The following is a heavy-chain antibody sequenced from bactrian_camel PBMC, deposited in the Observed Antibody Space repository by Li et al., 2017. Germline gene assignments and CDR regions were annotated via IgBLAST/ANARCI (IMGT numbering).Heavy chain of an antibody. CDR1: GDTSTRRYC. D-gene: IGHD6*01. Sequence: DVQLVESGGGTVQIGGSLTLSCKIYGDTSTRRYCMGWFRQEPGKEREGVAAIEGDDGTRSYADSVEGRFTISQDNAKNTVYLQMNSLKPEDTAVYYCAAEGPGAVVGGIGDSRCSGQGTQVTVS. CDR2: IEGDDGTR. V-gene: IGHV3S44*01. J-gene: IGHJ4*01.